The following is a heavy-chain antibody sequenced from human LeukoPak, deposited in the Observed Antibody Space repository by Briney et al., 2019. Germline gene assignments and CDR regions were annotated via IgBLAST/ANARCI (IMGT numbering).Heavy chain of an antibody. Sequence: PGGSLRLSCAASGFTFSSYDMHWVRQATGKGLEWVSAIGTAGDTYYPGSVKGRFTISRENAKNSLYLQMNGLRAGDTAVYYCARGASSSWAYYYYYYGMDVWGQGTTVTVSS. D-gene: IGHD6-13*01. CDR2: IGTAGDT. V-gene: IGHV3-13*01. CDR3: ARGASSSWAYYYYYYGMDV. J-gene: IGHJ6*02. CDR1: GFTFSSYD.